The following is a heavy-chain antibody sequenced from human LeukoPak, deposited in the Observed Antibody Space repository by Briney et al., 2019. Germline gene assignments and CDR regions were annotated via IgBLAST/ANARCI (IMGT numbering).Heavy chain of an antibody. CDR3: ATSRYYDFWSGYYKPPNY. J-gene: IGHJ4*02. D-gene: IGHD3-3*01. Sequence: SETLSLTCTVSGGSISSHYWSWIRQPPGRGLEWIGYIYSSGTTNYNPSLKSRVTISVDTSKNQFSLKLSSVTAADTAVYYCATSRYYDFWSGYYKPPNYWGQGTLVTVSS. CDR2: IYSSGTT. V-gene: IGHV4-59*11. CDR1: GGSISSHY.